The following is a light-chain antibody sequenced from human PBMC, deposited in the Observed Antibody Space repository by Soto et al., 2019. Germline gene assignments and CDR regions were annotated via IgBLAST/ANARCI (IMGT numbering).Light chain of an antibody. J-gene: IGKJ1*01. CDR2: GAF. CDR1: QSVSSN. CDR3: QQYNNWPVT. V-gene: IGKV3-15*01. Sequence: IVMTQSPATLTVSPGARATLSCRASQSVSSNLAWYQQQPGQAPSLLIYGAFTRATAIPARFSGSGSGTEFTLTISSLQSEDGAVYYCQQYNNWPVTFGQGTKV.